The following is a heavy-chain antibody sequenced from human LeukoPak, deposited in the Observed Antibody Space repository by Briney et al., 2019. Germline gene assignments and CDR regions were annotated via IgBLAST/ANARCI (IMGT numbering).Heavy chain of an antibody. Sequence: GESLQISCKGSGYSFTTYWIGWVRPMPGKGREWMGIIYPGDSDTRYSPSFPGQVTISADKSISTAYLQWSSLRASDTAMYYCARHGSGSNFPPLEGWFDPWGQGTLVTVSS. CDR3: ARHGSGSNFPPLEGWFDP. V-gene: IGHV5-51*01. D-gene: IGHD3-10*01. J-gene: IGHJ5*02. CDR2: IYPGDSDT. CDR1: GYSFTTYW.